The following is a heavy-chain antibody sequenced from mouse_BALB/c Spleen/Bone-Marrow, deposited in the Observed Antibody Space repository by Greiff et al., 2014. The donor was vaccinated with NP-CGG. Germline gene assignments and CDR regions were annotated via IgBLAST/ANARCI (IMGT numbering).Heavy chain of an antibody. D-gene: IGHD2-1*01. V-gene: IGHV14-3*02. CDR2: IDPANGST. J-gene: IGHJ4*01. CDR1: GFNIKDTY. CDR3: AIYYGNYYAMDY. Sequence: VQLQQPGAELVKPGASVKLSCTASGFNIKDTYMHWVKQRPEQGLEWIGRIDPANGSTKYDPKFQGKATITADTSSNTAYLQLSSLTSEDTAVYYCAIYYGNYYAMDYWGQGTSVTVSS.